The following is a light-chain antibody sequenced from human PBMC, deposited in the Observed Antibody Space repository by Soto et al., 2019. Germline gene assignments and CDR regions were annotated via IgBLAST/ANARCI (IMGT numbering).Light chain of an antibody. V-gene: IGKV3-11*01. J-gene: IGKJ4*01. CDR2: DAS. CDR1: QSVSSY. CDR3: QQRSNWPRT. Sequence: EIVLTQSPATLSLSPGERATLSCRASQSVSSYLAWYQQKPGQAPRLLIYDASNRATGIPARFSGSGSGTDFTTTSSSLEPEDFAVYYCQQRSNWPRTFGGGTKVEIK.